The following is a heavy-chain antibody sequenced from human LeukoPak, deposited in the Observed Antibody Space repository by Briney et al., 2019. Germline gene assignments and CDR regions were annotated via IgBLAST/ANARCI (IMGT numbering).Heavy chain of an antibody. CDR2: ISSSSSYI. CDR1: GFTFSSYS. V-gene: IGHV3-21*01. J-gene: IGHJ5*02. CDR3: ARGQSGYEAFDP. D-gene: IGHD5-12*01. Sequence: KPGGSLRLSCAASGFTFSSYSMIWVRQAPGKGLEWVSSISSSSSYIYYADSVKGRFTISRDNAKNSLYLQMNSLRAEDTAVYYCARGQSGYEAFDPWGQGTLVTVSS.